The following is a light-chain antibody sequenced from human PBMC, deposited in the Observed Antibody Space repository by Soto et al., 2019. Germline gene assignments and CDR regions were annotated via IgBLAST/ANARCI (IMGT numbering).Light chain of an antibody. J-gene: IGLJ2*01. Sequence: QSALTQPASVSGSPGQSITLSCTGTSSDIGTYDYVSWYQHHPGKAPKVMIYEVTNRPSGVSDRFSGSKSGKTASLTISGLRAEDEADYYCSSYTTATPPVVFGGGTKLTVL. CDR2: EVT. V-gene: IGLV2-14*01. CDR3: SSYTTATPPVV. CDR1: SSDIGTYDY.